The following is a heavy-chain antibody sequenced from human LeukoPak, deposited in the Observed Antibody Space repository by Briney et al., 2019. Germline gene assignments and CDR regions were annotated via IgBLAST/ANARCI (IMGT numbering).Heavy chain of an antibody. V-gene: IGHV1-46*01. D-gene: IGHD1-26*01. CDR3: ARDYRYSGSHHKSSFDY. Sequence: GASVTVSCTASGYTFTSYYMHWVRQAPGQGLEWMGIINPSGGSTSYAQKFQGRVTMTRDTSTSTVYMELSNLRSEDTAVYYCARDYRYSGSHHKSSFDYWGQGTLVTVSS. J-gene: IGHJ4*02. CDR1: GYTFTSYY. CDR2: INPSGGST.